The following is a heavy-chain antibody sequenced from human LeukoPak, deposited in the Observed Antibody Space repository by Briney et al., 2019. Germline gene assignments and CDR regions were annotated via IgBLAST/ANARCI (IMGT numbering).Heavy chain of an antibody. Sequence: SETLSLTCTVSGGSISSYYWSWIRQPPGKGLEWIGYISYSGSTNYNPSLKSRVTISVDTSKNQFSLKLSSVTAADTAVYYCARGYCSGGSCYSWFDPWGQGTLVTVSS. V-gene: IGHV4-59*12. CDR2: ISYSGST. J-gene: IGHJ5*02. D-gene: IGHD2-15*01. CDR1: GGSISSYY. CDR3: ARGYCSGGSCYSWFDP.